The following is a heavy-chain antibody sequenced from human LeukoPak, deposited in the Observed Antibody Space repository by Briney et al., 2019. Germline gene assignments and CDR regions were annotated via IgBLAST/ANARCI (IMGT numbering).Heavy chain of an antibody. CDR2: ISYDGSNK. V-gene: IGHV3-30*04. Sequence: GRSLRLSCAASGFTFSSYAMHWVRQAPGKGLEWVAVISYDGSNKYYADSVKGRFTISRDNSKNTLYLQMNSLRAEDTAVYYCARTKGITMIVVHAFDIWGQGTMVTVSS. J-gene: IGHJ3*02. D-gene: IGHD3-22*01. CDR3: ARTKGITMIVVHAFDI. CDR1: GFTFSSYA.